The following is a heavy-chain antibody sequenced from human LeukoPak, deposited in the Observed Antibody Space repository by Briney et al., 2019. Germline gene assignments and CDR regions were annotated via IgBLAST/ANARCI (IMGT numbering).Heavy chain of an antibody. D-gene: IGHD4-23*01. J-gene: IGHJ4*02. CDR2: IYHIGTT. CDR1: GYSIRSAYY. V-gene: IGHV4-38-2*01. Sequence: SETLSLTCAVSGYSIRSAYYWGWIRQPPGKGLEWIGSIYHIGTTYYNPSLKSRVTISLNTSKSQFSLKLTSVTAADTAAYYCATTTVVTRDFDYWDQGTLVTVSS. CDR3: ATTTVVTRDFDY.